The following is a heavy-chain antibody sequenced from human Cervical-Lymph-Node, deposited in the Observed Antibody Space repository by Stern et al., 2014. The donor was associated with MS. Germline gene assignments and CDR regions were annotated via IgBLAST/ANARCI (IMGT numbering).Heavy chain of an antibody. CDR2: INPRGGST. V-gene: IGHV1-46*03. D-gene: IGHD3/OR15-3a*01. J-gene: IGHJ4*02. CDR3: ARVDAGRSSADFDY. Sequence: VQLVESGAEVKKPGASVKVSCKASGYTFTSYYMHWVRQAPGQGLEWMGIINPRGGSTSYAQKFQGRVNMTRDTPTSTVIMEMSSLRSEDTAVYYCARVDAGRSSADFDYWGQGTLVTVAS. CDR1: GYTFTSYY.